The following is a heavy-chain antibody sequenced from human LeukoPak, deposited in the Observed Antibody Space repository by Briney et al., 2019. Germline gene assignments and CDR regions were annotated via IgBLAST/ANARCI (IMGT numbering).Heavy chain of an antibody. J-gene: IGHJ4*02. D-gene: IGHD3-10*01. V-gene: IGHV4-34*01. CDR1: GGSFSGYY. CDR2: INHSGST. CDR3: ARGSGPSDY. Sequence: PSETLSLTCAVYGGSFSGYYWSWIRQPPGKGLEWIGEINHSGSTNYNPSLKSRVTISVDTSKNQFSLKLSSVTAADTAVYYCARGSGPSDYWGQGTLVTASS.